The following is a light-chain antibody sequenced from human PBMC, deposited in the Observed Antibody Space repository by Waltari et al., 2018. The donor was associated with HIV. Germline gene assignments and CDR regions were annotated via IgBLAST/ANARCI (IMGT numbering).Light chain of an antibody. Sequence: QSALTQPPSASGSPGQSVPISCTGTSSDVGGYNYVPWYQQHPGKAPKLMIYEVSKRPSGVPDRVSGSKSGNTASLTVSGLQAEDEADYYCNSYAGSNNVVFGGGTKVTVL. CDR3: NSYAGSNNVV. J-gene: IGLJ2*01. CDR1: SSDVGGYNY. V-gene: IGLV2-8*01. CDR2: EVS.